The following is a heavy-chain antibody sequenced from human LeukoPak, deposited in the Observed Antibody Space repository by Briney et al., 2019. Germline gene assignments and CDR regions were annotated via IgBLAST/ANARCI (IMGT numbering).Heavy chain of an antibody. J-gene: IGHJ4*02. CDR3: ARGRSGYDSVDY. CDR2: IIPIFGTA. CDR1: GGTFSSYA. Sequence: SVTVSCKASGGTFSSYAISWVRQAPGQGLEWMGGIIPIFGTANYAQRFQGRVTITADKSTSTAYMELSSLRSEDTAVYYCARGRSGYDSVDYWGQGTLVTVSS. V-gene: IGHV1-69*06. D-gene: IGHD5-12*01.